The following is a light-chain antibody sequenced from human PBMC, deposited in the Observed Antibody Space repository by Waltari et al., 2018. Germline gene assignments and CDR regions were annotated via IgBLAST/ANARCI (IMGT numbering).Light chain of an antibody. Sequence: QSALTQPASVSGSPGQSITISCTGTSSDVGGYNYVSWYQQHPGKAPKLMIYDVSNRPSGVSNRLSGSKSGNPASLTISGLQAEDEADYYCSSYTSSSTPVFGGGTKLTVL. CDR1: SSDVGGYNY. CDR2: DVS. V-gene: IGLV2-14*01. CDR3: SSYTSSSTPV. J-gene: IGLJ2*01.